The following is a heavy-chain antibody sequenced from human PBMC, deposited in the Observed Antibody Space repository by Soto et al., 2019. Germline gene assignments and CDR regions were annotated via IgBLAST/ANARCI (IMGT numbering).Heavy chain of an antibody. CDR2: ITSSGDHT. J-gene: IGHJ4*02. V-gene: IGHV3-23*01. CDR1: RFSFRTLF. CDR3: AKVLDHSPTNYWGG. Sequence: RGAPTLSPAPSRFSFRTLFISLGRPGPGKGLEWVSVITSSGDHTSYADSVKDRFTISRDNSKNTLYLQMNSLGAEDTAVYYCAKVLDHSPTNYWGGWGQGTLVTVSS. D-gene: IGHD2-8*01.